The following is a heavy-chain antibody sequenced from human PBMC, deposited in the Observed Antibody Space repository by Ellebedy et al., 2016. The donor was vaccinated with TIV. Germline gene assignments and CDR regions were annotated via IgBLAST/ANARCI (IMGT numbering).Heavy chain of an antibody. D-gene: IGHD5-12*01. CDR2: ISSSSSTI. V-gene: IGHV3-48*04. Sequence: GESLKISXAASGFTFSSYSMNWVRQAPGKGLEWVSYISSSSSTIYYADSVKGRFTISRDNAKNSLYLQMNSLRAEDTAVYYCTSGYGHNWGQGTLVTVSS. J-gene: IGHJ4*02. CDR3: TSGYGHN. CDR1: GFTFSSYS.